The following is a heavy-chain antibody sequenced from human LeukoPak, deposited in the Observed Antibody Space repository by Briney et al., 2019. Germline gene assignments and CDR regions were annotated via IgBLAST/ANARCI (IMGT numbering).Heavy chain of an antibody. CDR3: AKDGGSYPHYFDY. CDR2: ISGSGVNT. V-gene: IGHV3-23*01. CDR1: GFTFSTYA. J-gene: IGHJ4*02. Sequence: GGSLRLSCAASGFTFSTYAMSWVRQAPGKGLEWVSAISGSGVNTYYADSVKGRFTISRDNSKNTLYVQMNSLRVEDTAVYYCAKDGGSYPHYFDYWGQGTLVTVSS. D-gene: IGHD1-26*01.